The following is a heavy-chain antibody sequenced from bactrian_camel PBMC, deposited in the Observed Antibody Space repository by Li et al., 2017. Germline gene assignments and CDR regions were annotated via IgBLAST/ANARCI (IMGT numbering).Heavy chain of an antibody. J-gene: IGHJ4*01. D-gene: IGHD1*01. Sequence: VQLVESGGGSVETGGSLNLTCSAHSSYSRACMGWFRQAPGKQREGVATIHTGDYTTYYAESVEGRFTISRDNAKNTLYLQMNSLQTKDTATYYCAIAEQGATTMRRGQGTQVTVS. CDR2: IHTGDYTT. V-gene: IGHV3S54*01. CDR1: SSYSRAC.